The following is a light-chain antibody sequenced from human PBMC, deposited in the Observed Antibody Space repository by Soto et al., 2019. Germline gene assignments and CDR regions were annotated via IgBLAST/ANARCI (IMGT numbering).Light chain of an antibody. CDR3: SSYTSTSTPYV. CDR2: DVS. V-gene: IGLV2-14*01. J-gene: IGLJ1*01. Sequence: QSALTQPASVSGSPGQSITISCTGTSSDVGGYNYVSWYQQHPGKAPKLMIYDVSNRPSGVSNRFSGSKSGNTASLTISGLHDEDVAAYYCSSYTSTSTPYVFGTGTKLTVL. CDR1: SSDVGGYNY.